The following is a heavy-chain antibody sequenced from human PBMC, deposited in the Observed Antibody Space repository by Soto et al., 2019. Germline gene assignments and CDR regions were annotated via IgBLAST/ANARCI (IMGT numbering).Heavy chain of an antibody. Sequence: PGGSLRLSCAASGFTFSIYAMSWVRHAPGKGLEWVSAISGSGGSTYYADSVKGRFTISRDNSKNTLYLQMNSLRAEDTAVYYCAKSLYSSSRWFDPWGQGTLVTVSS. CDR1: GFTFSIYA. CDR3: AKSLYSSSRWFDP. V-gene: IGHV3-23*01. J-gene: IGHJ5*02. CDR2: ISGSGGST. D-gene: IGHD6-6*01.